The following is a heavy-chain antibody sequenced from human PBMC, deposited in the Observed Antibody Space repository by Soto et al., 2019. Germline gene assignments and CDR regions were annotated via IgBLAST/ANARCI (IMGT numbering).Heavy chain of an antibody. V-gene: IGHV4-34*01. Sequence: SETVSSSCAVYGGSCSGYYWSWIRQPPGKGREWIVEINHSGSTNYNPSLEIRVTMSVDTSKNQFSLKLSSVTPTDTAVYYCARRSSRSLGHLFDPWGRAILVTVSS. J-gene: IGHJ5*02. CDR2: INHSGST. CDR3: ARRSSRSLGHLFDP. CDR1: GGSCSGYY. D-gene: IGHD6-6*01.